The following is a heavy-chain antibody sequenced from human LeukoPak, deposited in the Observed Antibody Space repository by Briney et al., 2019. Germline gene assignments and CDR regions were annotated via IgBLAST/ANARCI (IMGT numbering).Heavy chain of an antibody. CDR3: ARDLGYCSSTSCYVIDY. CDR2: INPNSGGT. Sequence: ASVKVSCKASGYTFTGYYMHWVRQAPGQGLKWMGRINPNSGGTNYAQKFQGRVTMTRDTSISTAYMELSRLRSDDTAVYYCARDLGYCSSTSCYVIDYWGQGTLVTVSS. D-gene: IGHD2-2*01. J-gene: IGHJ4*02. CDR1: GYTFTGYY. V-gene: IGHV1-2*06.